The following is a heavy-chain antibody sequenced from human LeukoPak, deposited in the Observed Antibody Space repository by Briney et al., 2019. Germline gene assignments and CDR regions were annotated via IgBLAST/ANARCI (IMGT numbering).Heavy chain of an antibody. V-gene: IGHV4-30-2*01. CDR1: GGSFSGYS. Sequence: SSETLSLTCAVYGGSFSGYSWSWIRQPPGKGLEWIGYIYHSGSTYYNPSLKSRVTISVDRSKNQSSLKLSSVTAADTAVYYCARGHCSGGSCYVLDWFDPWGQGTLVTVSS. CDR3: ARGHCSGGSCYVLDWFDP. J-gene: IGHJ5*02. D-gene: IGHD2-15*01. CDR2: IYHSGST.